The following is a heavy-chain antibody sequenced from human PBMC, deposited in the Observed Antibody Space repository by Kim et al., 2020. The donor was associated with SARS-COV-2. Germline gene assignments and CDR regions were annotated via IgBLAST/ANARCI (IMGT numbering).Heavy chain of an antibody. V-gene: IGHV3-74*01. CDR1: GFTFSTYW. CDR2: INGDGSRT. CDR3: ACFASAPPLDY. Sequence: GGSLRLSCAASGFTFSTYWMHWVRQAPGKGLVWVSAINGDGSRTTYADSVKGRFTISRDNARNTLFLQMNSLITEDMAVYFCACFASAPPLDYWGQGTLVTVSS. J-gene: IGHJ4*02.